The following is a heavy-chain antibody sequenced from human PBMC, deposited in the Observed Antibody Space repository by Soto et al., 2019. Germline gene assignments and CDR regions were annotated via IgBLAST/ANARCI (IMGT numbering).Heavy chain of an antibody. V-gene: IGHV3-74*01. CDR2: INSDGRST. CDR3: ARGGVGATYYYGMDV. Sequence: EVQLVESGGGLVQPGRSLRLSCAASGFTFSNYWMHWVRQAPGKGLVWVSRINSDGRSTSYADSVKGRFTMSRDNAKNTLYLQMNSLRAEDTAVYYCARGGVGATYYYGMDVWGQGTTVTVSS. CDR1: GFTFSNYW. J-gene: IGHJ6*02. D-gene: IGHD1-26*01.